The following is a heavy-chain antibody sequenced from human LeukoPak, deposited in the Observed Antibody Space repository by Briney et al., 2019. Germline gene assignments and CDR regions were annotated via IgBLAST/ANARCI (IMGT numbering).Heavy chain of an antibody. Sequence: ASVKVSCKASGYTFTSYDINWVRQATGQGLEWMGWMNPNSGNTGYAQKFQGRVTMTRNTSISTAYMELSSLRSEDTAVYYCARASYDGGYVVHWGQGTLVTVSS. D-gene: IGHD5-12*01. CDR3: ARASYDGGYVVH. V-gene: IGHV1-8*01. CDR1: GYTFTSYD. J-gene: IGHJ5*02. CDR2: MNPNSGNT.